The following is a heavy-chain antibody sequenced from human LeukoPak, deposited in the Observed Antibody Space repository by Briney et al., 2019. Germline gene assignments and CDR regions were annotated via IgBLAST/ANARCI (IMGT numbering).Heavy chain of an antibody. J-gene: IGHJ4*02. CDR1: GYSLIDYY. V-gene: IGHV1-2*02. CDR2: VNPHSGGT. D-gene: IGHD3-10*01. Sequence: ASVKVSFKASGYSLIDYYIHWVRQAPGQGLEWMGWVNPHSGGTKFAQKFQGRVTMTRDTSINTAYMEVSSLRSDDTAVYYCARDIGDYYGSGSYWLLWGQGTLVTVAS. CDR3: ARDIGDYYGSGSYWLL.